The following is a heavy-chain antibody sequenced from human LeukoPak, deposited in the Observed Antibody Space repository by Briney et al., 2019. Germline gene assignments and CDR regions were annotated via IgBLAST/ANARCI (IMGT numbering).Heavy chain of an antibody. V-gene: IGHV3-74*01. CDR2: INSDGSRT. J-gene: IGHJ4*02. CDR3: ARDEWDIVATTPGLLDY. Sequence: GGSLRLSCAASGFTFSTYWMHWVRQAPGKGLVWVSHINSDGSRTSYAGSVRGRFTISRDNAKNTLYLQMNSLRAEDTAVYYCARDEWDIVATTPGLLDYWGQGTLVTVSS. CDR1: GFTFSTYW. D-gene: IGHD5-12*01.